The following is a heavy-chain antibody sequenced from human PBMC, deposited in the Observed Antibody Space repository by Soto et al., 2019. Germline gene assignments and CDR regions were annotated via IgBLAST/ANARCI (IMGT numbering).Heavy chain of an antibody. J-gene: IGHJ6*02. CDR1: GFTFSSYG. D-gene: IGHD3-22*01. Sequence: GGSLRLSCAASGFTFSSYGMHWVRQAPGKGLEWVAVISYDGSNKYYADSVKGRFTISRENSKNTLYLQMNSLRAEDTAVYYCAKDIIPYDSSGYYPKRYYYYYGMDVWGQGTTVTVSS. CDR2: ISYDGSNK. V-gene: IGHV3-30*18. CDR3: AKDIIPYDSSGYYPKRYYYYYGMDV.